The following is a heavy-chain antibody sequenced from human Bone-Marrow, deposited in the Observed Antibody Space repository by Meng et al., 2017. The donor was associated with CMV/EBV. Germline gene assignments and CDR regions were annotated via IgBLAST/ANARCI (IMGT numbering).Heavy chain of an antibody. CDR2: IYSGGST. D-gene: IGHD3-3*01. V-gene: IGHV3-53*01. J-gene: IGHJ6*02. CDR1: GFTVSSNY. CDR3: ARDRITIFGVVINYYYYGMDV. Sequence: GESLKISCASSGFTVSSNYMSWVRQAPGKGLEWVSVIYSGGSTYYADSVKGRFTISRDNSKNTLYLQMNSLRAEDTAVYYCARDRITIFGVVINYYYYGMDVWGQGTTVTVSS.